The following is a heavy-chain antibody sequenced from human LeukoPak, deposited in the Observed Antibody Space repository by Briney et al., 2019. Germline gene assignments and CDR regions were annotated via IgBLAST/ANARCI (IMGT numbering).Heavy chain of an antibody. V-gene: IGHV1-18*01. CDR2: VSAYNGNT. J-gene: IGHJ4*02. Sequence: DSVKVSCKASGYTFTNYAFSWVRQAPGQGLEWMGWVSAYNGNTNYAQKFQGRVTMTTETSTSTVYMDLRSLRSDDTAVYYCAKDISGSGTAAQLWGQGTLVTVSS. D-gene: IGHD3-10*01. CDR1: GYTFTNYA. CDR3: AKDISGSGTAAQL.